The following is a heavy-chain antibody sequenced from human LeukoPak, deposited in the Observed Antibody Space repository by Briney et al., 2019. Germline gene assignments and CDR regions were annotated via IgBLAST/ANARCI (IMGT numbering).Heavy chain of an antibody. CDR1: GGSISRSGYS. V-gene: IGHV4-30-4*07. J-gene: IGHJ6*03. D-gene: IGHD5-18*01. CDR3: ARGLRGYSYGYYYYYMDV. Sequence: PSETLSLTCAVSGGSISRSGYSWSWIRQPPGKGLDWIAYIYYTGSTYYNPSLKSRVTISLDTSKNQFSLKLSSVTAADTAVYYCARGLRGYSYGYYYYYMDVWGKGTTVTVSS. CDR2: IYYTGST.